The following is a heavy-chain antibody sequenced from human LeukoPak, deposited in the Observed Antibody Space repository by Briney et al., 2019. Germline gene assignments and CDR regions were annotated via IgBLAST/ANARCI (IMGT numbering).Heavy chain of an antibody. V-gene: IGHV4-4*07. CDR3: ARGGNWGSEFDP. J-gene: IGHJ5*02. CDR2: IYTSGST. Sequence: PSETLSLTCTVSGGSISSYYWSWIRQPAGKGLEWIGRIYTSGSTNYTPSLKSRVTMSVDKSKNQFSLKLSSVTAADTAVYYCARGGNWGSEFDPWGQGTLVTVSS. D-gene: IGHD7-27*01. CDR1: GGSISSYY.